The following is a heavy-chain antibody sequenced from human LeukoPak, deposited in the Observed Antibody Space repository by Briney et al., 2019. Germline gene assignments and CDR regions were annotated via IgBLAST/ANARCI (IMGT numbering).Heavy chain of an antibody. CDR1: GFSFKDYN. D-gene: IGHD6-13*01. V-gene: IGHV3-30*03. Sequence: PGGSLRLSCAASGFSFKDYNMHWVRQAPGKGLEWVAVITYDGGNEYYTDSVKGRFTISRDNAKNSLYLQMNSLRAEDTAVYYCASLQQLWDYWGQGTLVTVSS. CDR3: ASLQQLWDY. J-gene: IGHJ4*02. CDR2: ITYDGGNE.